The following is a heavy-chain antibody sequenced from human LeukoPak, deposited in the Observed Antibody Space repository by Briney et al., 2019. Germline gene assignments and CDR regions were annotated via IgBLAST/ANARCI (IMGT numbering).Heavy chain of an antibody. D-gene: IGHD6-19*01. CDR1: GFTFSGSA. Sequence: PGGSLRLSCAASGFTFSGSAMHWVRQASGKGLEWVGRIRSKANSYATAYAASVKGRFTISRDNAKNSLYLQMNSLRAEDTAVYYCARGRGLLAVTDSSGWYGFDYWGQGTLVTVSS. J-gene: IGHJ4*02. CDR3: ARGRGLLAVTDSSGWYGFDY. V-gene: IGHV3-73*01. CDR2: IRSKANSYAT.